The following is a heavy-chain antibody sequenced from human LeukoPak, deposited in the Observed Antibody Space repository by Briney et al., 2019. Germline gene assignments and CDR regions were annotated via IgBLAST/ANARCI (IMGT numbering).Heavy chain of an antibody. CDR1: GFTVSSNY. V-gene: IGHV3-53*01. D-gene: IGHD1-26*01. CDR2: IYVGGGT. Sequence: GGSLRLSCAASGFTVSSNYMTWVRQAPGKGLEWVSVIYVGGGTYYADSVKGRFTISRDNSKNTLYLQTNSLRAEDTAVYYCARGPYSGSYYYDYWGQGILVTVSS. CDR3: ARGPYSGSYYYDY. J-gene: IGHJ4*02.